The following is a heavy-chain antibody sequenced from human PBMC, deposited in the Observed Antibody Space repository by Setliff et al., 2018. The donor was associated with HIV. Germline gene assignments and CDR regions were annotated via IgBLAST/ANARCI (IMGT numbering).Heavy chain of an antibody. CDR2: IYHSGST. D-gene: IGHD3-22*01. CDR3: ARIMIVGYDAFDI. J-gene: IGHJ3*02. CDR1: GGPISSSNW. Sequence: PSETLSLTCAVSGGPISSSNWWSWVRQPPGKGLEWIGEIYHSGSTNYNPSLKSRVTISVDKSKNQFSLKLSSVTAADTAVYYCARIMIVGYDAFDIWGQGTMVTVSS. V-gene: IGHV4-4*02.